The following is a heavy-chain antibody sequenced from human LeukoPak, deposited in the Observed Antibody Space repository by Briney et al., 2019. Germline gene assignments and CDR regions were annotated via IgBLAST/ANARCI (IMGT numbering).Heavy chain of an antibody. D-gene: IGHD3-10*01. CDR3: ARGPMVRGVSFDY. J-gene: IGHJ4*02. V-gene: IGHV1-2*02. CDR1: GYTFTGYY. CDR2: INPNSGGT. Sequence: ASVKVSCKASGYTFTGYYMHWVRQAPGQGPEWMGWINPNSGGTNYAQKFQGRVTMTRDTSISTAYMELSRLRSDDTAVYYCARGPMVRGVSFDYWGQGTLVTVSS.